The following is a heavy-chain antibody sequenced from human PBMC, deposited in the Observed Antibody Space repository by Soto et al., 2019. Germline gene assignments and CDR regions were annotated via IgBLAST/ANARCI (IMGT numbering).Heavy chain of an antibody. CDR1: GFTFSSYG. CDR3: ALDPRYCSGGSCYEDY. V-gene: IGHV3-30*03. D-gene: IGHD2-15*01. CDR2: ISYDGSNK. Sequence: QVQLVESGGGVVQPGRSLRLSCAPSGFTFSSYGMHWVRQAPGKGLEWVAVISYDGSNKYYADSVKGRFTISRDNSKNTLYLQMNSLRAEDTAVYYCALDPRYCSGGSCYEDYWGQGTLVTVSS. J-gene: IGHJ4*02.